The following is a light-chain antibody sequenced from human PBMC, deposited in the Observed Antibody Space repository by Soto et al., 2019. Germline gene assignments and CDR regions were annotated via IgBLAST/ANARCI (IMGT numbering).Light chain of an antibody. CDR2: DVS. J-gene: IGLJ1*01. CDR3: TSYASLTIPHF. V-gene: IGLV2-14*01. CDR1: SSDVGGYNY. Sequence: QSALAQPASVTGSPGQSITICCTGTSSDVGGYNYVSWYQQHPGKAPKLMIYDVSNRLSGVSNRFSGSKSGNTASLTISGLQAEAEADYNRTSYASLTIPHFLVSGSNVTVL.